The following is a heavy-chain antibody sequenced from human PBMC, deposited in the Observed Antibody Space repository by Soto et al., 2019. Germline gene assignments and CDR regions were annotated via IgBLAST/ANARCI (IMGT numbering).Heavy chain of an antibody. CDR2: INQDGSER. CDR1: GLTFRNDW. J-gene: IGHJ4*02. D-gene: IGHD4-17*01. V-gene: IGHV3-7*03. CDR3: AVYGSGVSAPAY. Sequence: EMQLVESGGGLVQPGGSLRLSCAGSGLTFRNDWLSWVRQAPGKGLEWVANINQDGSERYYVDSVRGRFTISRDNVENSLYLQLTGLRPEYTAVYYWAVYGSGVSAPAYWGQGTLVTVSS.